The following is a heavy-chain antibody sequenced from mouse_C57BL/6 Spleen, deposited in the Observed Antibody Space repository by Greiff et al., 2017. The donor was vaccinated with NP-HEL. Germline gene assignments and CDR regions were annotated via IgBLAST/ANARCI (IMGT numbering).Heavy chain of an antibody. Sequence: VQLQQSGPELVKPGASVKIPCKASGYTFTDYNMDWVKQSHGKSLEWIGDINPNNGGTIYNQKFKGKATLTVDKSSSTAYMELRSLTSEDTAVYYCARRIYDYDQYYYAMDYWGQGTSVTVSS. CDR3: ARRIYDYDQYYYAMDY. D-gene: IGHD2-4*01. CDR2: INPNNGGT. CDR1: GYTFTDYN. V-gene: IGHV1-18*01. J-gene: IGHJ4*01.